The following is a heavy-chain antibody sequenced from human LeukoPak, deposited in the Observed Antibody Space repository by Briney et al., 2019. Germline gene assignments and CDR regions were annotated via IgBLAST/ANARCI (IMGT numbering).Heavy chain of an antibody. J-gene: IGHJ5*02. V-gene: IGHV1-18*01. Sequence: GASVKVSCKASGYAFTSYGISWVRQAPGQGLEWMGWISAYNGNTNYAQKLQGRVTMTTDTSTSTAYVELRSLRSDDTAVYYCARVRGYSYGVHNWFDPWGQGTLVTVSS. CDR3: ARVRGYSYGVHNWFDP. CDR1: GYAFTSYG. D-gene: IGHD5-18*01. CDR2: ISAYNGNT.